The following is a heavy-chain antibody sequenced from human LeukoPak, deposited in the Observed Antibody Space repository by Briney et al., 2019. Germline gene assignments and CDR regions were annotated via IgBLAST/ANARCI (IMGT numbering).Heavy chain of an antibody. CDR2: IYYSGST. V-gene: IGHV4-61*01. D-gene: IGHD6-13*01. CDR1: GGSISSGSYY. Sequence: TSETLSLTCTVSGGSISSGSYYWSWIRQPPGKGLEWIGYIYYSGSTNYNPSLRSRVTISVDTSKNQFSLKLSSVTAADTAVYYCARHHSSSWSYFDIWGQGTMVTVSS. CDR3: ARHHSSSWSYFDI. J-gene: IGHJ3*02.